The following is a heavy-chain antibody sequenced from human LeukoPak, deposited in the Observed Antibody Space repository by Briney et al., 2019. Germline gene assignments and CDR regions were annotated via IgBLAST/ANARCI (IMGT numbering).Heavy chain of an antibody. CDR2: IKQDGTAK. V-gene: IGHV3-7*01. D-gene: IGHD2-2*01. J-gene: IGHJ4*02. CDR3: ASEYCTSTSCAKLGY. CDR1: GFTFSSYW. Sequence: GGSLRLSCAASGFTFSSYWMSWVRQAPGKGLEWVANIKQDGTAKYYVDSVKGRFTISRDNAQNSLYLQMNSLRAEDTALYYCASEYCTSTSCAKLGYWGQGALVTVSS.